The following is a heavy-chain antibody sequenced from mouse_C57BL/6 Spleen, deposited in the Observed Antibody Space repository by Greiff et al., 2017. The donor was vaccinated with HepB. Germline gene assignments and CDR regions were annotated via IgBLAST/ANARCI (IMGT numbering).Heavy chain of an antibody. CDR1: GYSFTDYN. CDR3: AINWDVGYFDY. J-gene: IGHJ2*01. V-gene: IGHV1-39*01. CDR2: INPNYGTT. Sequence: LQQSGPAPAKPGASVKISCKASGYSFTDYNINWVKQSNGKSLEWIGVINPNYGTTSYNQKFKGKATLTVDQSSSTAYMQLNSLTSEDSAVYYCAINWDVGYFDYWGQGTTLTVSS. D-gene: IGHD4-1*01.